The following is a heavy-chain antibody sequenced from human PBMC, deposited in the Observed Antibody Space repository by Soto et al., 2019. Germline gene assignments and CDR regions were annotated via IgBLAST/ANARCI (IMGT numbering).Heavy chain of an antibody. Sequence: GGSLRLSCAASGFTFSSYWMSWVRQAPGKGLEWVANIKQDGSEKYYVDSVKGRFTISRDNAKNSLYLQMNSLRAEDTAVYYCARGFGSSGYYYYYYGMDVWGQGTTVTVSS. V-gene: IGHV3-7*01. CDR3: ARGFGSSGYYYYYYGMDV. CDR2: IKQDGSEK. CDR1: GFTFSSYW. D-gene: IGHD3-22*01. J-gene: IGHJ6*02.